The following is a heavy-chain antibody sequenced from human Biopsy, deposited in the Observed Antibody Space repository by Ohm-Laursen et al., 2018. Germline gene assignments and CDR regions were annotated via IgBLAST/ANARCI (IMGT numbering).Heavy chain of an antibody. CDR3: ARTPGKAVAGRFLDL. J-gene: IGHJ2*01. D-gene: IGHD6-19*01. Sequence: PSDTLPLTCSVSGGSTNDYFWSWIRQPAGETLEWIGRIYSSGGSSYNPSLKSRISMSMDTSNNQFSLTLTSVTAADTAVYYCARTPGKAVAGRFLDLWGRGTLVTVSS. CDR2: IYSSGGS. V-gene: IGHV4-4*07. CDR1: GGSTNDYF.